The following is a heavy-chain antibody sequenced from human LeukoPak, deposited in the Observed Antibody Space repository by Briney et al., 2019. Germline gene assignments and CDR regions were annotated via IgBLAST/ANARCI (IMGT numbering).Heavy chain of an antibody. J-gene: IGHJ5*02. Sequence: SETLSLTCTVSGGSITIDIHYWVCVRQPPGNGLVWIVSIHHSGAPYYNPSLRSRLTLSVDIASNQCSPNQTSVTAADTAVYYCARRESCLYTWGEGILVTVSS. CDR2: IHHSGAP. CDR1: GGSITIDIHY. D-gene: IGHD2-15*01. V-gene: IGHV4-39*01. CDR3: ARRESCLYT.